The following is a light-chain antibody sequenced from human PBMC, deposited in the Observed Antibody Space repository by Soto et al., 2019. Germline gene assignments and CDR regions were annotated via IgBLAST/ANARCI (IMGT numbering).Light chain of an antibody. V-gene: IGKV3D-15*01. CDR2: GAF. CDR3: QQYNDWPPSS. Sequence: EIVMTQSPATLSVSPGESAALSCRASQSISYNVAWYQQKPGQAPRLLIYGAFIRASGIPARFSGSGSGTEFPLTISSLQSEDCAVYYCQQYNDWPPSSFGQGNKVEIK. CDR1: QSISYN. J-gene: IGKJ2*01.